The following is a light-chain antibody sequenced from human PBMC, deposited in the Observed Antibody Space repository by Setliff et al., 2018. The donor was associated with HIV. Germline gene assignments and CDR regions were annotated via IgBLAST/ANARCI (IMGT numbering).Light chain of an antibody. CDR3: FSYADINNYV. J-gene: IGLJ1*01. Sequence: QSVLTQPPSASGSPGQSVTISCTGTSSDVGGYNYVSWYQQHPGKAPKLIIFDVNKRPSGVPDRFSGSKSGNTASLAVSGLQAEDEADYYCFSYADINNYVFGTGTKATV. CDR1: SSDVGGYNY. V-gene: IGLV2-8*01. CDR2: DVN.